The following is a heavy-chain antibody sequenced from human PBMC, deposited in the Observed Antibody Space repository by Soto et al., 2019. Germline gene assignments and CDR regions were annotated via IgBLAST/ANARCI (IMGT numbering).Heavy chain of an antibody. V-gene: IGHV3-48*03. CDR3: AREGGSYHFDY. J-gene: IGHJ4*02. D-gene: IGHD1-26*01. CDR1: GFTLSSYE. Sequence: EVQLVESGGGLVQPGGSLRLSCAASGFTLSSYEMNWVRQAPGKGLEWVSYISGSGNTIYHADSVKGRFTISRDNTKNSLDLQMGSLRAEDTAVYYCAREGGSYHFDYWGQGTLVTVSS. CDR2: ISGSGNTI.